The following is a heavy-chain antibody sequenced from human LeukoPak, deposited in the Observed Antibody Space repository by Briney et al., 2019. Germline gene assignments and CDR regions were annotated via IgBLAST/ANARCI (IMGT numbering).Heavy chain of an antibody. D-gene: IGHD3-10*01. V-gene: IGHV3-7*01. CDR3: ARTPYYYGSGSYYNVDSYMDV. CDR1: GFTFSSYW. CDR2: IKQDGSEK. J-gene: IGHJ6*03. Sequence: GGSLRLSCAASGFTFSSYWMSWVRQAPGKGLEWVANIKQDGSEKYYVDSVKGRFTISRDNAKNSLYLQMNSLRAEDTAVYYCARTPYYYGSGSYYNVDSYMDVWGKGTTVTISS.